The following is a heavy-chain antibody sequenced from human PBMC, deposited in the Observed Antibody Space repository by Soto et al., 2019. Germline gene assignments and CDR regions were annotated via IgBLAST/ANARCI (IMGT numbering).Heavy chain of an antibody. V-gene: IGHV4-34*01. CDR1: GGSFSGYY. J-gene: IGHJ5*02. D-gene: IGHD1-1*01. CDR2: INHSGST. CDR3: ARVGRKNWFDP. Sequence: PSETLSLTCAVYGGSFSGYYWSWIRQPPGKGLEWIGEINHSGSTNYNPSLKSRVTISVDTSKNQFSLKLSSVTAADTAVYYCARVGRKNWFDPWGQGTLVTVSS.